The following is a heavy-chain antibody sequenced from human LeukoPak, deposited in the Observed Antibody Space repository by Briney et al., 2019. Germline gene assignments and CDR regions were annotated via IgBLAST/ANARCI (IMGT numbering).Heavy chain of an antibody. D-gene: IGHD2-2*01. CDR3: AKNPLKVPAATPHY. CDR2: IKQDGSEK. V-gene: IGHV3-7*03. Sequence: GGSLRLSCAASGFTFSSYWMSWVRQAPGKGLEWVANIKQDGSEKYYVDSVKGRFTISRDNAKNSLYLQMNSLRAEDTAVYYCAKNPLKVPAATPHYWGQGTLVTVSS. CDR1: GFTFSSYW. J-gene: IGHJ4*02.